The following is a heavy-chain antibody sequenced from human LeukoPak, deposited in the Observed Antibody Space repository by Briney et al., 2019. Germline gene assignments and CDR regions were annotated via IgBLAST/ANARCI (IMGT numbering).Heavy chain of an antibody. J-gene: IGHJ4*02. Sequence: GGSLRLSCAASGFTVTTNYMTWVRQAPGKGLEWASIIYSGGHTDYADSVKGRFTISRDNSKNTLYLQMNSLRAEDTAVYYCARRLEYSGSKGVFDYWGQGTLVTVSS. CDR1: GFTVTTNY. CDR3: ARRLEYSGSKGVFDY. D-gene: IGHD1-26*01. CDR2: IYSGGHT. V-gene: IGHV3-66*01.